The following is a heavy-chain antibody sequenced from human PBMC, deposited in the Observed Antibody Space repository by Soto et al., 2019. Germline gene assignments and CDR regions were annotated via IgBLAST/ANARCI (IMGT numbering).Heavy chain of an antibody. CDR2: IWYDGSNK. Sequence: QVQLVESGGGVVQPGRSLRLSCAASGFTFSSYGMHWVRQAPGKGLEWVAVIWYDGSNKYYSDSVKGRFTISRDSSKNTLYLQMNSLRAEDTAVYYCATLAVADYWGQGTLVTVSS. D-gene: IGHD6-19*01. V-gene: IGHV3-33*01. J-gene: IGHJ4*02. CDR3: ATLAVADY. CDR1: GFTFSSYG.